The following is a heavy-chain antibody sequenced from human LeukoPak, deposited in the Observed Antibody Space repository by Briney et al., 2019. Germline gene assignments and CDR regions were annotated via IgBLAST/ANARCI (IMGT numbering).Heavy chain of an antibody. CDR1: GGSFSGYY. V-gene: IGHV4-34*01. Sequence: PSETLSLTCAVYGGSFSGYYWSWIRQPPGKGLEWIGSIYYSGSTYYNPSLKSRVTISVDTSKNQFSLKLSSVTAADTAVYYCARNPTGGHYYDSSGYYPHDAFDIWGQGTMVTVSS. J-gene: IGHJ3*02. CDR2: IYYSGST. D-gene: IGHD3-22*01. CDR3: ARNPTGGHYYDSSGYYPHDAFDI.